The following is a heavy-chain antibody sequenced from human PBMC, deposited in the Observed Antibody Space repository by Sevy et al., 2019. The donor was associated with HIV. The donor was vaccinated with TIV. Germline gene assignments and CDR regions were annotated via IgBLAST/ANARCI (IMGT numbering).Heavy chain of an antibody. Sequence: GGSVRLSCAASGFSISGYGMHWVRQAPGKGLEWVAVIWYDGTNREYADSVKGRFTISRDNSKSTLYLQMNDLRVEDTAVYYCAREDIRVAGIGYYFHSWGQGTLVTVSS. D-gene: IGHD6-19*01. J-gene: IGHJ4*02. CDR1: GFSISGYG. V-gene: IGHV3-33*01. CDR2: IWYDGTNR. CDR3: AREDIRVAGIGYYFHS.